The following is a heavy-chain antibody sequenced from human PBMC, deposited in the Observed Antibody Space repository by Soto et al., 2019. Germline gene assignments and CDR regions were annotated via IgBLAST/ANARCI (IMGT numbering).Heavy chain of an antibody. CDR3: ARSSGSYYYAMDV. J-gene: IGHJ6*02. Sequence: QVQLQQWGAGLLKPSGTLSLTCAVYGGSFSGYYWSWIRQPPGKGLEWIGEINHSGVTNYKPSLKRRVTISVDTSKNQFSLQLKSVTAADTALYYCARSSGSYYYAMDVWGQGSTVTVSS. CDR2: INHSGVT. CDR1: GGSFSGYY. D-gene: IGHD6-19*01. V-gene: IGHV4-34*01.